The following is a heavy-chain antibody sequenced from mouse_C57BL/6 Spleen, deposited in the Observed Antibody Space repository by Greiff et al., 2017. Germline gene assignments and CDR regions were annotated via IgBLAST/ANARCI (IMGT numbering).Heavy chain of an antibody. Sequence: VKVVESGPELVKPGASVKISCKASGYSFTSYYIHWVKQRPGQGLEWIGWIYPGSGNTKYNEKFKGKATLTADTSSSTAYMQLSSLTSEDSSVYYCASYGDYWGQGTTLTVSS. D-gene: IGHD1-1*01. CDR1: GYSFTSYY. J-gene: IGHJ2*01. CDR3: ASYGDY. CDR2: IYPGSGNT. V-gene: IGHV1-66*01.